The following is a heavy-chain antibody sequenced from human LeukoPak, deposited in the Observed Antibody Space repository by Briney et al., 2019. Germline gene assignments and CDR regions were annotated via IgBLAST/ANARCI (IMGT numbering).Heavy chain of an antibody. V-gene: IGHV4-38-2*01. D-gene: IGHD6-19*01. Sequence: SETLSLTCAVSGYSISSGYYWGCIRPPAGRGREWIGSIYHSGSTHHNASLKSRLTISVDTSKNQFSLKLRSVTAADTAVYYCARHHSSGWNNLCDPWGQGTLVTVSS. CDR3: ARHHSSGWNNLCDP. J-gene: IGHJ5*02. CDR2: IYHSGST. CDR1: GYSISSGYY.